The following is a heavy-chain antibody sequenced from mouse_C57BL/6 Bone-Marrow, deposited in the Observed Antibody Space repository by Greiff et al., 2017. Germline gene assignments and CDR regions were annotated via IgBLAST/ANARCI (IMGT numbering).Heavy chain of an antibody. CDR2: IDPSDSYT. Sequence: QVQLQQSGAELVMPGASVKLSCKASGYTFTSYWMHWVKQRPGHGLEWIGEIDPSDSYTNYNQKFKGKSTLTVDKSSSTAYMQLNSLTSYDAAVYYCARTLVAGYFDVWGQGTTLTVSS. CDR1: GYTFTSYW. J-gene: IGHJ2*01. V-gene: IGHV1-69*01. CDR3: ARTLVAGYFDV. D-gene: IGHD1-1*01.